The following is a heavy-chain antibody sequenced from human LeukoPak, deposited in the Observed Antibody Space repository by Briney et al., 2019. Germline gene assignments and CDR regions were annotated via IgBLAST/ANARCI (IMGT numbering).Heavy chain of an antibody. CDR1: GFTFSSYW. CDR2: IKQDGSEK. Sequence: GGSLRLSCAASGFTFSSYWMSWVRQAPGKGLEWVANIKQDGSEKYYVDSVKGRFTISRDNSKNTLYLQMSSLRAEDTAVYYCTKRIPGAFYMDVWGKGTTVTISS. J-gene: IGHJ6*03. CDR3: TKRIPGAFYMDV. D-gene: IGHD2-2*01. V-gene: IGHV3-7*03.